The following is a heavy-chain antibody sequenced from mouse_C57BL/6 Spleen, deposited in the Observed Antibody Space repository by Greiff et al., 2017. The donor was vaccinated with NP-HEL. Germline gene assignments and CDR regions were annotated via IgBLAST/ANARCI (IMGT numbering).Heavy chain of an antibody. CDR1: GYAFTNYL. J-gene: IGHJ4*01. D-gene: IGHD2-3*01. CDR3: ARSREYEGSAMDY. V-gene: IGHV1-54*01. Sequence: VQLQQSGAELVRPGTSVKVSCKASGYAFTNYLIEWVKQRPGQGLEWIGVINPGSGGTNYNEKFKGKATLTADKSSSTAYMQLSSLTSEDSAVYFCARSREYEGSAMDYWGQGTSVTVSS. CDR2: INPGSGGT.